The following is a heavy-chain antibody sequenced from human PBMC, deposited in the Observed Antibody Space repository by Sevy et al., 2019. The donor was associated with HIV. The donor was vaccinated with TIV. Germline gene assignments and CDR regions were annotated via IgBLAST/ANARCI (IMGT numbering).Heavy chain of an antibody. J-gene: IGHJ4*02. CDR3: ARGPPDGSYDYFDY. D-gene: IGHD1-26*01. CDR2: ISGSSNYI. CDR1: EFTFSSYN. V-gene: IGHV3-21*06. Sequence: GSLRLSCAASEFTFSSYNMNWVRQAPGKGLEWVSSISGSSNYIYYAESVKGRFRISRDNVKDTLYLQMNSLRADDTAVYHCARGPPDGSYDYFDYWGQGTLVTVSS.